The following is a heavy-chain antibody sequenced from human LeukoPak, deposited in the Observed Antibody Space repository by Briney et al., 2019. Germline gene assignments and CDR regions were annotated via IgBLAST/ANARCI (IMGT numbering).Heavy chain of an antibody. D-gene: IGHD3-3*01. V-gene: IGHV1-69*04. Sequence: SVKVSCKASGGTFSSYTISWVRQAPGQGLEWMGRIIPIHGIANYAQKFQGRVTITADKSTSTAYMELSSLRSEDTAVYYCARDKYYDFWSGYQYWGQGTLVTVSS. J-gene: IGHJ4*02. CDR1: GGTFSSYT. CDR3: ARDKYYDFWSGYQY. CDR2: IIPIHGIA.